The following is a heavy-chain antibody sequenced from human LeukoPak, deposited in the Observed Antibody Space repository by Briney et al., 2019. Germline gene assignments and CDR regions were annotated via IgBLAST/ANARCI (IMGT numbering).Heavy chain of an antibody. J-gene: IGHJ6*02. CDR1: GGSFSGYY. Sequence: SETLSLTCAVYGGSFSGYYWSLIRQPPGKGLEWIGEINHSGNTNYNPSLKSRVTISVDTSKNQFSLKLSSVTAADTAVYYCARDTVVVPAAIRHYYYYGMDVWGQGTTVTVSS. V-gene: IGHV4-34*01. D-gene: IGHD2-2*01. CDR3: ARDTVVVPAAIRHYYYYGMDV. CDR2: INHSGNT.